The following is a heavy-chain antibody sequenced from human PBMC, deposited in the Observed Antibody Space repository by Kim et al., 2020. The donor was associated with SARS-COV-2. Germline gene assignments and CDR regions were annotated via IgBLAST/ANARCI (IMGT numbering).Heavy chain of an antibody. CDR3: AKTGQDAIGKDAGKRSITMIVVVGDWYFDL. CDR2: ISGSGGST. V-gene: IGHV3-23*01. J-gene: IGHJ2*01. D-gene: IGHD3-22*01. Sequence: GGSLRLSCAASGFTFSSYAMSWVRQAPGKGLEWVSAISGSGGSTYYADSVKGRFTISRDNSKNTLYLQMNSLRAEDTAVYYCAKTGQDAIGKDAGKRSITMIVVVGDWYFDLWGRGTLVTVSS. CDR1: GFTFSSYA.